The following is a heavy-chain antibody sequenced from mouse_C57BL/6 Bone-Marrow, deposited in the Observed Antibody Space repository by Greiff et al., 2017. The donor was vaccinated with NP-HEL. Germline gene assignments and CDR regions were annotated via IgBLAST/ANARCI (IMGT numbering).Heavy chain of an antibody. V-gene: IGHV1-82*01. CDR3: AYGNYVGD. CDR2: IYPGDGDT. CDR1: GYAFSSSW. J-gene: IGHJ2*01. Sequence: QVQLQQSGPELVKPGASVKISCKASGYAFSSSWMNWVKQRPGKGLEWLGRIYPGDGDTNYNGKLKGKATLTADKSSSTAYRQLRSLTSEDSAVYVCAYGNYVGDWGQGTTLTVAS. D-gene: IGHD2-1*01.